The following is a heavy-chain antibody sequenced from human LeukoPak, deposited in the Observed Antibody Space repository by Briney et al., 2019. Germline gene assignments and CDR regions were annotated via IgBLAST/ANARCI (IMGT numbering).Heavy chain of an antibody. V-gene: IGHV1-2*02. D-gene: IGHD2-15*01. Sequence: ASVKVSCKASGYTFNGYYMHWVRQAPGQGLEWMGWINPNSGGTNYAQKFQGRVTMTRDTSISTAYMELSRLRSDDTAVYYCAREAAYCSGGSCYSEFHYWGQGTLVTVSS. CDR1: GYTFNGYY. J-gene: IGHJ4*02. CDR3: AREAAYCSGGSCYSEFHY. CDR2: INPNSGGT.